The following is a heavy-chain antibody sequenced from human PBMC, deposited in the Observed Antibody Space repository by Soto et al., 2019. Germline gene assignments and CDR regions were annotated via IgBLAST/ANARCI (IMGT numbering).Heavy chain of an antibody. Sequence: ASVKVPCKASGYTFTSYAIHWVRQAPGQRLEWMGWINAGNGNTKYSQKFQGRVTITRDTSASTAYMELSSLRSEDTAVYYCARVRGVIPPFDYWGQGTLVTVSS. J-gene: IGHJ4*02. D-gene: IGHD3-10*01. CDR2: INAGNGNT. CDR1: GYTFTSYA. V-gene: IGHV1-3*01. CDR3: ARVRGVIPPFDY.